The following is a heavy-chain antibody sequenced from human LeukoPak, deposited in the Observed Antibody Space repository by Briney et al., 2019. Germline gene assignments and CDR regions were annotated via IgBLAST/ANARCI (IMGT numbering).Heavy chain of an antibody. CDR1: GFTFSRYS. CDR2: ISGNSAYI. D-gene: IGHD2-15*01. Sequence: GGSLRLSCAASGFTFSRYSMNWVRQAPGKGLEWVSFISGNSAYIYYADSVKGRFTISRDNAKNSLYLQMNSLRAEDTAVYSCARGADGVSSNSRGWFDPWGQGTLVTVSS. J-gene: IGHJ5*02. V-gene: IGHV3-21*01. CDR3: ARGADGVSSNSRGWFDP.